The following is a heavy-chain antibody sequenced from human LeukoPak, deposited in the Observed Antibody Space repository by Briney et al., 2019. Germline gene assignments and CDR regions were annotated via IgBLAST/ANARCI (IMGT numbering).Heavy chain of an antibody. V-gene: IGHV3-23*01. CDR1: GITFSSYA. J-gene: IGHJ4*02. Sequence: GGSLRLSCAASGITFSSYAMIWVRQAPGKGLEWVSGISGGGDITFYAASVKGRFTISRDNSNSTLFLQMNSLRVEDTAVYYCAKDKGYSGYDFYSDCWGQGTLVTVSS. D-gene: IGHD5-12*01. CDR3: AKDKGYSGYDFYSDC. CDR2: ISGGGDIT.